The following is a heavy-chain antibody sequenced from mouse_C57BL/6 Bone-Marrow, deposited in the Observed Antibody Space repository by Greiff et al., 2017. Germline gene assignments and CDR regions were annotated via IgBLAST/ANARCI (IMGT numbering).Heavy chain of an antibody. J-gene: IGHJ4*01. Sequence: EVHLVESGGGLVKPGGSLKLSCAASGFTFSSYAMSWVRQTPEQRLEWVATISAGGSYTYYPDNVKGRFTISRDNAKNNLYLQMSHLKSEDTAMYYCARDGETAQAFYAMDYWGQGTSVTVSA. CDR3: ARDGETAQAFYAMDY. CDR1: GFTFSSYA. CDR2: ISAGGSYT. V-gene: IGHV5-4*01. D-gene: IGHD3-2*02.